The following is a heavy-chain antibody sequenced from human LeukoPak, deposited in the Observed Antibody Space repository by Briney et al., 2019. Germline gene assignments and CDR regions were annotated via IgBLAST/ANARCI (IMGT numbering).Heavy chain of an antibody. CDR3: ARAGYSGYDLYY. V-gene: IGHV4-59*01. J-gene: IGHJ4*02. CDR2: IYYSGST. Sequence: PSETLSLTCPVSGGSLSRYYWSWIRQPPGKGLEWIGYIYYSGSTNYNPSLKRRVTISVDTSKNQFSLKLCSVTAADTAVYYCARAGYSGYDLYYWGQGTLVTVSS. CDR1: GGSLSRYY. D-gene: IGHD5-12*01.